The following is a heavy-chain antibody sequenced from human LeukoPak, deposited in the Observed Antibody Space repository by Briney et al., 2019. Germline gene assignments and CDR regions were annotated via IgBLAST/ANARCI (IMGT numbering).Heavy chain of an antibody. J-gene: IGHJ4*02. Sequence: SETLSLTCTVSGGSISSYYWSWLRQPPGKGLEWIGYIYYSGSTNYNPSLKSRVTISVDTSKNQFSLKLSSVTAADTAVYYCARHGTSIAARPTPRFDYWGQGTLVTVSS. CDR2: IYYSGST. D-gene: IGHD6-6*01. CDR3: ARHGTSIAARPTPRFDY. V-gene: IGHV4-59*01. CDR1: GGSISSYY.